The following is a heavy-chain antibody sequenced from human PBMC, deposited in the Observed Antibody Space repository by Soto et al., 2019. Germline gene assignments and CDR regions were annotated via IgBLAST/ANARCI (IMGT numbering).Heavy chain of an antibody. V-gene: IGHV1-8*01. J-gene: IGHJ4*02. CDR3: ASTIYGDHVDY. D-gene: IGHD4-17*01. Sequence: QVQLVQSGAEVKKPGASVKVSCKASGYTFTSYDINWVRQATGQGLEWMGWMKPNSDNTGYAQKSQGRVTMTRKTARSTAYMALRSLRAQQTAVYHCASTIYGDHVDYWGQGPLVTVSS. CDR1: GYTFTSYD. CDR2: MKPNSDNT.